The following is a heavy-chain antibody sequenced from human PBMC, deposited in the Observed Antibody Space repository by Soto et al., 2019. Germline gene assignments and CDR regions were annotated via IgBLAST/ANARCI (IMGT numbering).Heavy chain of an antibody. Sequence: ASVKVSCKASGYTFTGYYMHWVRQAPGQGLEWMGWINPNSGGTNYAQKFQGWVTMTRDTSISTAYMERSRLRSDDTAVYYCARARSPHLTYSGYDYDWFDPWGQGTLVTVSS. CDR2: INPNSGGT. J-gene: IGHJ5*02. V-gene: IGHV1-2*04. CDR1: GYTFTGYY. CDR3: ARARSPHLTYSGYDYDWFDP. D-gene: IGHD5-12*01.